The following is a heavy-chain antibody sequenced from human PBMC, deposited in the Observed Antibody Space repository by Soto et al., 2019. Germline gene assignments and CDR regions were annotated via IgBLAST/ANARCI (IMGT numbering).Heavy chain of an antibody. D-gene: IGHD3-10*01. J-gene: IGHJ4*01. CDR3: TGLWFGEIYNY. CDR1: GCSFKNAW. Sequence: EAELVESGGGLVKPGGSLTLSCAASGCSFKNAWMNWVRQAPGKGLEWVGRIKNKNDGGTTDYAAFVQGRFTISSDAPENTLYLHMTGLKTEDTAVYFCTGLWFGEIYNYWGQGSLVTVSS. CDR2: IKNKNDGGTT. V-gene: IGHV3-15*07.